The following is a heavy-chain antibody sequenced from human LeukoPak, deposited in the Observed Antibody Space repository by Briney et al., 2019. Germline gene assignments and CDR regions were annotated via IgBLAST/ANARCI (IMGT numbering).Heavy chain of an antibody. CDR2: ISGSGNDT. Sequence: GGSLRLSCATSGSTFSSYAMSWVRQAPQKGLEWVSTISGSGNDTYYADSVRGRFTISRDNSKNTLYLQMNTLRAEDTAIYYCANYLASHAFDVWGQGTLVTVSS. CDR1: GSTFSSYA. V-gene: IGHV3-23*01. CDR3: ANYLASHAFDV. J-gene: IGHJ3*01.